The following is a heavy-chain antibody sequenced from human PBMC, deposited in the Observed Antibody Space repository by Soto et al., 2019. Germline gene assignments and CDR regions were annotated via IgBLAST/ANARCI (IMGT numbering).Heavy chain of an antibody. CDR1: GFTFSSYW. D-gene: IGHD3-3*01. J-gene: IGHJ4*02. Sequence: GGSLRLSCAASGFTFSSYWMSWVRQAPGKGLEWVANIKQDGSEKYYVDSVKGRFTISRDNAKNSLYLQMNSLRAEDTAVYYCARDLRTIFGVVIIPYDYWGQGTLVTVS. V-gene: IGHV3-7*01. CDR3: ARDLRTIFGVVIIPYDY. CDR2: IKQDGSEK.